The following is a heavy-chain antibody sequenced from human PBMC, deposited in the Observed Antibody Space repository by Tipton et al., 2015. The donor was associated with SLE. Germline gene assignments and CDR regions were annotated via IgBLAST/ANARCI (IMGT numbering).Heavy chain of an antibody. CDR2: IYYSGTT. CDR1: GGSISSSSYY. J-gene: IGHJ6*02. Sequence: TLSLTCTVSGGSISSSSYYWGWIRQPPGKGLEWIGSIYYSGTTYYNPSLKSRVTISVDTSKNQFSLKLSSVTAADTAVYYCARESGSYYNYYYGMDVWGQGTTVTVSS. CDR3: ARESGSYYNYYYGMDV. D-gene: IGHD1-26*01. V-gene: IGHV4-39*07.